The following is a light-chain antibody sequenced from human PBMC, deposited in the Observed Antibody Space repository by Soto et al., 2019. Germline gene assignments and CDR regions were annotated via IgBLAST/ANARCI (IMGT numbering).Light chain of an antibody. Sequence: QAVVTQPPSASGTPGQRVTISCSGSSSNIGSNYVYWYQQFPGTAPKLLIYRNNQRPSGVPDRFSGSRSGTSASLAISGLRSEDEADYYCAAWDDSLSGLHVVFGGGTKLTVL. CDR2: RNN. V-gene: IGLV1-47*01. CDR1: SSNIGSNY. J-gene: IGLJ2*01. CDR3: AAWDDSLSGLHVV.